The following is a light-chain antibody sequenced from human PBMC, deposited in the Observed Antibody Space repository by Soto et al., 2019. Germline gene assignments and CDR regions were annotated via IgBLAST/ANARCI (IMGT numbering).Light chain of an antibody. CDR3: QQRSFWPPT. CDR1: QSVGSY. Sequence: EIVLTQSPATLSLSPGERATLSCRASQSVGSYLAWYQQKPGQAPRLLMYDASNRATGIPARFSGSGSGTDFTLIISSLESEDFAVYYCQQRSFWPPTFGPGTKVNI. CDR2: DAS. V-gene: IGKV3-11*01. J-gene: IGKJ3*01.